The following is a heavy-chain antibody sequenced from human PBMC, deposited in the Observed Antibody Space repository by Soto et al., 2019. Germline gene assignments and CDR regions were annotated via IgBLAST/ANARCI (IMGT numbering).Heavy chain of an antibody. CDR3: VRSGHSFGGVS. D-gene: IGHD3-16*01. V-gene: IGHV4-59*01. CDR2: MYYSGTS. Sequence: KTSETLSLTCSVSGASMINYYGSWVRQTPEKGMEWIGYMYYSGTSNYNSSLKSRVTISVDTSKNRFSLKLRSVTAADTATYYCVRSGHSFGGVSWGLGTLVTV. J-gene: IGHJ4*02. CDR1: GASMINYY.